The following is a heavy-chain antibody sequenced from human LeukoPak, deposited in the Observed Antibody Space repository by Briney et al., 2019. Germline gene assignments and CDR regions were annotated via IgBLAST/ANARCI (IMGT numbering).Heavy chain of an antibody. Sequence: GGSLRLSCAASGFTFRSNWMSWVRQAPGKGLEWVAKINQDGSQTKYVDSVKGRFTISRDNAKNSLHLQMNSLRADDTAVYYSAKYNDYDFDYWGQGTLVTVSP. V-gene: IGHV3-7*01. D-gene: IGHD4-17*01. CDR1: GFTFRSNW. CDR3: AKYNDYDFDY. CDR2: INQDGSQT. J-gene: IGHJ4*02.